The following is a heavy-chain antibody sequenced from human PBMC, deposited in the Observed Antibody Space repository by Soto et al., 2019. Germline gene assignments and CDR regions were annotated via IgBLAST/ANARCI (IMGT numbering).Heavy chain of an antibody. CDR2: IYYSGST. CDR1: GGSISSGDYY. Sequence: PSETLSLTCTVSGGSISSGDYYWSWIRQPPGKGLEWIGYIYYSGSTYYNPSLKSRVTISVDTSKNQFSLKMSSVTAADTAVYFCARGTYDSNFDYWGQGTLVTVSS. CDR3: ARGTYDSNFDY. D-gene: IGHD3-22*01. J-gene: IGHJ4*02. V-gene: IGHV4-30-4*02.